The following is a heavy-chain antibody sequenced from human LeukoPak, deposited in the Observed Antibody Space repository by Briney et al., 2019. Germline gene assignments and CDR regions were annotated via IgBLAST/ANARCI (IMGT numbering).Heavy chain of an antibody. V-gene: IGHV1-69*04. D-gene: IGHD6-6*01. Sequence: GASVKVSCKASGGTFSSYAISWVRQAPGQGLEWMGRIIPILGIANYAQKFQGRVTITADKSTSTAYMELSSLRSEDTAVYYCARDEQLVRGFDHWGQGTLVTVSS. CDR3: ARDEQLVRGFDH. CDR1: GGTFSSYA. J-gene: IGHJ4*02. CDR2: IIPILGIA.